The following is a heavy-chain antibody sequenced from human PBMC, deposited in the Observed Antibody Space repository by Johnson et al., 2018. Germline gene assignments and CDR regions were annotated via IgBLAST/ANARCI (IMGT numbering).Heavy chain of an antibody. CDR3: ASAPGVLGLGD. CDR2: ISYDGSNK. V-gene: IGHV3-30*03. J-gene: IGHJ3*01. Sequence: QLVESGGGVVQPGRSLRLSCAASGFTFSSYGMHWVRQAPGKGLEWVAVISYDGSNKYYGDSVKGRFTISRDNSKNTLYLQMNSPRTEDTAGYYCASAPGVLGLGDGGQGTMVTGFS. D-gene: IGHD3/OR15-3a*01. CDR1: GFTFSSYG.